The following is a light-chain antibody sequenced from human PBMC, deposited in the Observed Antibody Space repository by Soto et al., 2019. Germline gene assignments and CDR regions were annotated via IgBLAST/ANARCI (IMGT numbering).Light chain of an antibody. CDR3: HHYGYGADT. J-gene: IGKJ2*01. CDR2: GAS. CDR1: ASVRNNS. Sequence: ELVLTQSPGTLSLSPGEGATLSCRASASVRNNSLAWYQQHPGQAPRLLIFGASSRATGIPDRFTGSGSGADFSLTISRLEPEDSAVYFCHHYGYGADTFGQGTKLEIK. V-gene: IGKV3-20*01.